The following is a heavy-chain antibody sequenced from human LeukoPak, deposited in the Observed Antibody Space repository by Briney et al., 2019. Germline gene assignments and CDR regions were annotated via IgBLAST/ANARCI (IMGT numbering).Heavy chain of an antibody. CDR3: ARLAAAGPYYYYYMDV. CDR2: ISSSGSTI. Sequence: GGSLRLSCAASGFTFSSYEMNWVRQAPGKGLEWVSYISSSGSTIYYEDSVKGRFTISRDNAKNSLYLQMNSLRAEDTAVYYCARLAAAGPYYYYYMDVWGKGTTVTVSS. CDR1: GFTFSSYE. V-gene: IGHV3-48*03. D-gene: IGHD6-13*01. J-gene: IGHJ6*03.